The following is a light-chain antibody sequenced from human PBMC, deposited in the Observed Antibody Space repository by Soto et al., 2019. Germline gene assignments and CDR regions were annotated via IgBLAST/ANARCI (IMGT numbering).Light chain of an antibody. CDR3: QQSYKSPLT. CDR1: ETISAY. CDR2: AIS. V-gene: IGKV1-39*01. J-gene: IGKJ4*01. Sequence: DIPMTQSPSSLSASVGDRVTITCRASETISAYLKWYQHKPGKAPKVLMYAISTLQTGVPSRFSGGGFGTLFTLTISSLQPEDFATYYCQQSYKSPLTFGGGTTVEIK.